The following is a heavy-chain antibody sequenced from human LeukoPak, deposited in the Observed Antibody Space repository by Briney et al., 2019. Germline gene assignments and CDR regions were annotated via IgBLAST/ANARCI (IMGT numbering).Heavy chain of an antibody. CDR1: GFGFSDNF. Sequence: GGSLRLSCEVSGFGFSDNFMSWVRQAPGKGLEWVSVIFNGGGTFYADSVRGRFTIFRDDSKNTLYLQMNSLRVEDTALYYCARWSYPWGRGTLVTVSS. D-gene: IGHD3-10*01. J-gene: IGHJ5*02. V-gene: IGHV3-53*01. CDR3: ARWSYP. CDR2: IFNGGGT.